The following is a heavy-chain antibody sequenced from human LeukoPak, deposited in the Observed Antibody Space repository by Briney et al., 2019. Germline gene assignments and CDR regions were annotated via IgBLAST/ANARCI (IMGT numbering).Heavy chain of an antibody. CDR2: IRYDGSNK. V-gene: IGHV3-30*02. CDR3: AALSSSWSGRVFDY. D-gene: IGHD6-13*01. Sequence: GGSLRLSCAASGFTFSSYGMHWVRQAPGKGLEWVTFIRYDGSNKYYADSVKGRFTISRDNSKNTLYLQMNSLRAEDTAVYYCAALSSSWSGRVFDYWGQGTLVTVSS. J-gene: IGHJ4*02. CDR1: GFTFSSYG.